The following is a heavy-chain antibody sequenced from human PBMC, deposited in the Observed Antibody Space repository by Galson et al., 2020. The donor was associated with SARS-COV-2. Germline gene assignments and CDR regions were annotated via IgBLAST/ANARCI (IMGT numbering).Heavy chain of an antibody. J-gene: IGHJ5*02. D-gene: IGHD6-19*01. CDR2: LYYSGST. Sequence: ASEPLSLTCTVSGGSISSSSYYWGWIRQPPGKGLEWIGSLYYSGSTYYNPSLKSRVTISVDTSKNQFSLKLSSVTAADTAVYYCARHGGILAVAGMWGSNWFDPWGQGTLVTVSS. CDR3: ARHGGILAVAGMWGSNWFDP. V-gene: IGHV4-39*01. CDR1: GGSISSSSYY.